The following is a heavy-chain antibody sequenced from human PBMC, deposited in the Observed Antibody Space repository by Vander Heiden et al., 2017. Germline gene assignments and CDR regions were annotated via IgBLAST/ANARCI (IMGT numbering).Heavy chain of an antibody. V-gene: IGHV5-51*01. Sequence: EVQLVQSGAEVKKPGESLKISWKGSGYSFTSYWIGWVRQMPGKGLELMGIIYPGYPYTRYSPAFQGQVTISADKSIRTAYLKWRSMKASDTAMYYFARRTLVIGPADYWGQGTLVTVSS. J-gene: IGHJ4*02. CDR1: GYSFTSYW. CDR2: IYPGYPYT. CDR3: ARRTLVIGPADY. D-gene: IGHD3-9*01.